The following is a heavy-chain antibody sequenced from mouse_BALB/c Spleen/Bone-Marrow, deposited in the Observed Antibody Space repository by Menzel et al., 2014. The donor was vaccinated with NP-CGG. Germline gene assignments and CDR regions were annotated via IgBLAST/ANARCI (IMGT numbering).Heavy chain of an antibody. CDR3: ARHAYYDQTEVSFVY. Sequence: EVNVVDSGGGLVKSGGSLKLSCAASGFSFSNYGMSWVRQTPEKRLEWVATISGDGRYTFYSDSVKGRFTISRDNAKNNLYLQLSSLRSEDTALYYCARHAYYDQTEVSFVYWGQGTLVTVSA. CDR2: ISGDGRYT. J-gene: IGHJ3*01. CDR1: GFSFSNYG. D-gene: IGHD2-4*01. V-gene: IGHV5-9-2*01.